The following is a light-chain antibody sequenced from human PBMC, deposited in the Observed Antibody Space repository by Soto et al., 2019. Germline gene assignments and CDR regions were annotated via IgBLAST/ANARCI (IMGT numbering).Light chain of an antibody. CDR1: QSVSSN. CDR3: QQYNNWPGT. Sequence: EIVMTQSPATLSVSPGERVTFSCRASQSRASQSVSSNLAWYQQKPGQAPRLLIYGASTRATGIPARFSGSGSGTELTLTISSLQPDDFAVYYCQQYNNWPGTFGPGTKVDIK. J-gene: IGKJ3*01. V-gene: IGKV3-15*01. CDR2: GAS.